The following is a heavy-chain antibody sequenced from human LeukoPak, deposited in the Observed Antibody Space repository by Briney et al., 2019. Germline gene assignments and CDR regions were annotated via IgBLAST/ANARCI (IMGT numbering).Heavy chain of an antibody. CDR3: ARVSTGWYHYFDS. CDR2: KYYSGST. J-gene: IGHJ4*02. CDR1: GFTFSSYD. D-gene: IGHD6-19*01. V-gene: IGHV4-59*12. Sequence: GSLRLSCAASGFTFSSYDMTWVRQAPGRGLEWIGHKYYSGSTYYNPSLKSRVSISVDTTIYQFSLNLSSVTAADTAVYYCARVSTGWYHYFDSWGQGTLVTVSS.